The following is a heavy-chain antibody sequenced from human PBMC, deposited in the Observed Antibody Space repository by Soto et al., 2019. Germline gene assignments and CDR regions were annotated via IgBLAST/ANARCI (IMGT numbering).Heavy chain of an antibody. CDR3: ARYDSSGGRAFDI. J-gene: IGHJ3*02. V-gene: IGHV4-61*01. CDR1: GGSVSSGNYY. CDR2: VFYRGST. D-gene: IGHD3-22*01. Sequence: QVQLQESGPGLVKPSETLSLTCTVSGGSVSSGNYYWSWIRQPPGKGLEWIGYVFYRGSTYYNPSLKSRVTISVDTSKNQFSLKLSSMTAADPAVYYCARYDSSGGRAFDIWGQGTMVTVSS.